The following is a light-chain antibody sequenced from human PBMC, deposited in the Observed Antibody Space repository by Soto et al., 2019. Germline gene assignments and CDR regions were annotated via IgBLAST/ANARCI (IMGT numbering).Light chain of an antibody. CDR3: RQFNSYPFT. Sequence: AIQLTQSPSSLSASVGDRVTITCRASQGISSALAWYQQKPGKAPKLLIYDASSLESGVPSRFSGSGSGTDFSLTFSSLQPEDFATYYCRQFNSYPFTFGPGTKVDIK. CDR1: QGISSA. V-gene: IGKV1-13*02. J-gene: IGKJ3*01. CDR2: DAS.